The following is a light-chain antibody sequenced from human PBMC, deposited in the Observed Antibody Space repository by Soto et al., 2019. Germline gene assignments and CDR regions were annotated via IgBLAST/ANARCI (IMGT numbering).Light chain of an antibody. V-gene: IGKV1-39*01. Sequence: DIQMTQSTSSLSASVGERVIITCRASQSISRYLNWYQRKPGRAPKLLVYAASNLQSGVPSRFSGSGSETDFTLTINSLQPEDFATYYCQQSYVIPWTFGQGTKVDIK. J-gene: IGKJ1*01. CDR1: QSISRY. CDR3: QQSYVIPWT. CDR2: AAS.